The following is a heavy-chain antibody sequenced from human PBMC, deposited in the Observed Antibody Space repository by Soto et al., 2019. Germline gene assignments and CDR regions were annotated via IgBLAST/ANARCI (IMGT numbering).Heavy chain of an antibody. CDR1: GFAFGNYA. CDR2: ISDSGGSK. J-gene: IGHJ5*02. CDR3: AKDMAGPGITWFDP. D-gene: IGHD6-19*01. V-gene: IGHV3-23*01. Sequence: GGSLRLSCVASGFAFGNYAMSWVRQAPGRGLEWVSGISDSGGSKYYADSLKGRVTISRDNSKNTVYLQMNSLSAEDTAEYYWAKDMAGPGITWFDPWGQGTLVTVSS.